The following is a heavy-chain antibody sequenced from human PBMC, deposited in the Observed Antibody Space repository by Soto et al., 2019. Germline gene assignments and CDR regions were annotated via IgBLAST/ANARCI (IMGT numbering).Heavy chain of an antibody. V-gene: IGHV3-30-3*01. Sequence: GGSLRLACAASGFTFSSYAMHWVRQAPGKGLEWVAVISYDGSNKYYADSVKGRFTISRDNSKNTLYLQMNSLRAEDTAVYYCSSDNDSVGLWATFDYWGQGTLVTVSS. CDR1: GFTFSSYA. J-gene: IGHJ4*02. CDR3: SSDNDSVGLWATFDY. CDR2: ISYDGSNK. D-gene: IGHD3-16*01.